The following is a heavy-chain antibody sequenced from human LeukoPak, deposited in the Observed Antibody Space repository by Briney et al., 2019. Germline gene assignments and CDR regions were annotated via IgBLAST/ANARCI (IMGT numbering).Heavy chain of an antibody. Sequence: PPETLSLTCTVSGGSISSSGYYWGWIRQPPGKGLEWIGAIYYSGSTYYNPSLKSRVAISADTSKHQLSLRLSSVTAADTAVYYCATISSSWTEYFQHWGQGTLVTVSS. J-gene: IGHJ1*01. CDR3: ATISSSWTEYFQH. CDR2: IYYSGST. CDR1: GGSISSSGYY. D-gene: IGHD6-13*01. V-gene: IGHV4-39*01.